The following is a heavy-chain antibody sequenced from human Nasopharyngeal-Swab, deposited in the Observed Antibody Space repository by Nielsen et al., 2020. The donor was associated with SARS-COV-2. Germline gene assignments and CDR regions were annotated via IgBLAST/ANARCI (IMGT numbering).Heavy chain of an antibody. V-gene: IGHV3-30-3*01. D-gene: IGHD2-2*01. J-gene: IGHJ4*02. CDR3: ARAGRYQLQTHPFDY. CDR2: ISYDGSNK. Sequence: GASLQLCWACCGFTLSSYAMHWVRQAPGKGLEWVAVISYDGSNKYYADSVKGRFTISRDNAKNTLYLQMNSLRAEDTAVYYCARAGRYQLQTHPFDYWGQGTLATVSS. CDR1: GFTLSSYA.